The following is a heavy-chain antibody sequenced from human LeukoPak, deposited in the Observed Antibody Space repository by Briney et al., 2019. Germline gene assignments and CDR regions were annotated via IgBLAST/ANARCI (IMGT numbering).Heavy chain of an antibody. J-gene: IGHJ4*02. CDR2: IYYSGST. V-gene: IGHV4-39*07. D-gene: IGHD6-19*01. CDR1: GDSISSSSYY. CDR3: ARDHRLSSSGWYDY. Sequence: SETPSLTCTVSGDSISSSSYYWGWIRQPPGKGLEWIGNIYYSGSTYYNPSLKSRVTISVDTSKNQFSLKLSSVTAADTAVYYCARDHRLSSSGWYDYWGQGTLVTVSS.